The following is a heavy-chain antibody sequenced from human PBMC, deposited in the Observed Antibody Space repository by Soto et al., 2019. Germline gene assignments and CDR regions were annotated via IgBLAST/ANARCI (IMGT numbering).Heavy chain of an antibody. D-gene: IGHD3-22*01. Sequence: PSETLSLTCTVSGGSISNNYWSWIRQPAGKGLEWIGRVYTSGSTNYNPSLKSRVTMSVDTSKNQFSLKLSSVTAADTAVYYCARGSSGYYYLFDYWGQGTPVTVSS. V-gene: IGHV4-4*07. CDR2: VYTSGST. J-gene: IGHJ4*02. CDR1: GGSISNNY. CDR3: ARGSSGYYYLFDY.